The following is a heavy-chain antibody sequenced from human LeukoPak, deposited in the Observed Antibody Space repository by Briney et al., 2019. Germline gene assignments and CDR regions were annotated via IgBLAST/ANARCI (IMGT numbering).Heavy chain of an antibody. CDR2: INEDGSEK. Sequence: GGSLRLSCAASGFTFSSYCMSWVRQTPGKGLEWVANINEDGSEKRYVDSVKGRFTISRDNTKNSLYLQMNSLRAEDTAVYYCARGPPGIAVAGTNIDYWGQGTLVTVSS. CDR3: ARGPPGIAVAGTNIDY. J-gene: IGHJ4*02. D-gene: IGHD6-19*01. V-gene: IGHV3-7*01. CDR1: GFTFSSYC.